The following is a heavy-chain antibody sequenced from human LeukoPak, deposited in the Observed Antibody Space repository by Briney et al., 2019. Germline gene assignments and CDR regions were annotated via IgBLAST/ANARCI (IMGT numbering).Heavy chain of an antibody. D-gene: IGHD2-15*01. Sequence: KPSETLSLTCAVYGGSFSGYYWSWIRQPPGKGLEWIGEINHSGSTNYNPSLKSRVTISVDTSKNQFSLKLSSVTAADTAVYYCARGPPGYCSGGSCSQSYLGYWGQGTLVTVSS. V-gene: IGHV4-34*01. CDR3: ARGPPGYCSGGSCSQSYLGY. CDR2: INHSGST. CDR1: GGSFSGYY. J-gene: IGHJ4*02.